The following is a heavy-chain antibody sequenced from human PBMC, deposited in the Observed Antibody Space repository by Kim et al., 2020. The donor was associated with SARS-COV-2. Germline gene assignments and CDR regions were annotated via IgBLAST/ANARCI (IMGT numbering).Heavy chain of an antibody. J-gene: IGHJ6*02. Sequence: ASVKVSCKASGYTFTSYAMHWVRQAPGQRLEWMGWINAGNGNTKYSQKFQGRVTITRDTSASTAYMELSSLRSEDTAVYYCARGGWFGVPRPYYYGMDVWGQGTTVTVSS. CDR2: INAGNGNT. CDR3: ARGGWFGVPRPYYYGMDV. CDR1: GYTFTSYA. D-gene: IGHD3-10*01. V-gene: IGHV1-3*01.